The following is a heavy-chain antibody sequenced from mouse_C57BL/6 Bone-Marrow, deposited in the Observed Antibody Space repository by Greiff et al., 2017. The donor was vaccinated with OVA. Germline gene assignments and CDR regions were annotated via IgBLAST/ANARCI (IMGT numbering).Heavy chain of an antibody. CDR3: ARTGTTGYFDY. CDR2: IDPYSGGT. J-gene: IGHJ2*01. Sequence: QVQLQQPGAELVKPGASVKLSCKASGYTFTSYWMHWVKQRPGRGLEWIGRIDPYSGGTKYNEKFKSKATLTVDKPSSTAYMLLSSLTSEDSAVYCCARTGTTGYFDYWGQGTTLTVSS. D-gene: IGHD1-1*01. CDR1: GYTFTSYW. V-gene: IGHV1-72*01.